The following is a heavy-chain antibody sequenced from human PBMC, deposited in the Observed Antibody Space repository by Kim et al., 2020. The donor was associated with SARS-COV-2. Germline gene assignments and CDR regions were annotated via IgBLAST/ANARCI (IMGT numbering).Heavy chain of an antibody. CDR3: ARTEGFGELSPLYFDY. CDR2: INHSGST. CDR1: GGSFSGYY. V-gene: IGHV4-34*01. J-gene: IGHJ4*02. D-gene: IGHD3-10*01. Sequence: SETLSLTCAVYGGSFSGYYWSWIRQPPGKGLEWIGEINHSGSTNYNPSLKSRVTISVDTSKNQFSLKLSSVTAADTAVYYCARTEGFGELSPLYFDYWGQGTLVTVSS.